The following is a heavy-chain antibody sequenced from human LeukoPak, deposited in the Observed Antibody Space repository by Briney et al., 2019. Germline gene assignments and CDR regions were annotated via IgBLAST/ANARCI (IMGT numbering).Heavy chain of an antibody. CDR1: GYSISSGYY. CDR3: AREVSIPHIVVVPAAIDY. CDR2: IYHSGST. J-gene: IGHJ4*02. D-gene: IGHD2-2*01. Sequence: PSETLSLTCTVSGYSISSGYYWGWIRQPPGKGLEWIGSIYHSGSTYYNPSLKSRVTISVDTSKNQFSLKLSSVTAADTAVYYCAREVSIPHIVVVPAAIDYWGQGTLVTVSS. V-gene: IGHV4-38-2*02.